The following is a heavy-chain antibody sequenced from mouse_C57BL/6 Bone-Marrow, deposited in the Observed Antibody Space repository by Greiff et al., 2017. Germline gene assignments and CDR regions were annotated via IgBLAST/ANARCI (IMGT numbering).Heavy chain of an antibody. D-gene: IGHD2-1*01. Sequence: QVQLKESGAELVKPGASVKLSCKASGYTFTEYTIHWVKQRSGQGLEWIGWFYPGSGSIKYNEKFKDKATLTADKSSSTVYMELSRLTTEDSAVYFCARHEEIYYGNPYWYFDVWGTGTTVTVA. J-gene: IGHJ1*03. V-gene: IGHV1-62-2*01. CDR3: ARHEEIYYGNPYWYFDV. CDR1: GYTFTEYT. CDR2: FYPGSGSI.